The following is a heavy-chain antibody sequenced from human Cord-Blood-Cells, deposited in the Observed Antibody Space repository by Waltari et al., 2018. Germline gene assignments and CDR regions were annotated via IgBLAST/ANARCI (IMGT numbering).Heavy chain of an antibody. CDR1: GGSFSGYY. CDR2: INHSGST. D-gene: IGHD1-1*01. CDR3: ASRTDEGNWVDP. Sequence: QVQLQQWGAGLLKPSETLSLTCAVYGGSFSGYYWSWIRQPPGKGLAWIGEINHSGSTNYNPSLKSRVTISVDTSKNQFSLKLSSVTAADTAVYYCASRTDEGNWVDPWGQGTLVTVSS. J-gene: IGHJ5*02. V-gene: IGHV4-34*01.